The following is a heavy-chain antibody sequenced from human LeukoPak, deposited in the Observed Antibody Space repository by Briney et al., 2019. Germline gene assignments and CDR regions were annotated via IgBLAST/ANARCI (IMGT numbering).Heavy chain of an antibody. V-gene: IGHV4-59*12. J-gene: IGHJ5*02. D-gene: IGHD6-13*01. CDR2: IYYSGST. Sequence: SETLSLTCTVSGGSISSYYWSWIRQPPGKGLEWIGYIYYSGSTNYNPSLKSRVTISVDTSKNQFSLKLSSVTAADTAVYYCASFPNPTIAAAGTWFDPWGQGTLVTVSS. CDR1: GGSISSYY. CDR3: ASFPNPTIAAAGTWFDP.